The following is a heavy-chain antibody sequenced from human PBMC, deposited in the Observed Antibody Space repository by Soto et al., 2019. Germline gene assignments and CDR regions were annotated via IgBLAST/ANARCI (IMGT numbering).Heavy chain of an antibody. CDR1: GYSFTSYW. CDR3: ARHIVVITFPVAFDI. J-gene: IGHJ3*02. Sequence: EVQLVQSGAEVKKPGESLKISCKGSGYSFTSYWIGWVRQMPGKGLEWMGIIYPGDSDTRYRPSFQGQVTISADKSISTAYLQWSSLKASDTAMYYCARHIVVITFPVAFDIWGLGTTVTVSS. D-gene: IGHD3-22*01. CDR2: IYPGDSDT. V-gene: IGHV5-51*01.